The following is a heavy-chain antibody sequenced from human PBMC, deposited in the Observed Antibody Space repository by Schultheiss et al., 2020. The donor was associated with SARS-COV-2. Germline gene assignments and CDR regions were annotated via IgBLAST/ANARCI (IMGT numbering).Heavy chain of an antibody. Sequence: SETLSLTCTVSGGSISSGSYYWGWIRQPPGKGLEWIGRIYTSGSTNYNPSLKSRVTISVDTSKNQFSLKLSSVTAADTAVYYCARHRFRGRTGGLNWFDPWGQGTLVTVSS. J-gene: IGHJ5*02. CDR1: GGSISSGSYY. CDR2: IYTSGST. V-gene: IGHV4-39*01. D-gene: IGHD2-8*02. CDR3: ARHRFRGRTGGLNWFDP.